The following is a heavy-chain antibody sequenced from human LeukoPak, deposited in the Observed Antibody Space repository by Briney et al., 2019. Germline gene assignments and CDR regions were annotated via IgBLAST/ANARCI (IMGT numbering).Heavy chain of an antibody. CDR1: GLTFSDYW. CDR3: ARGHRGLQY. Sequence: GGSLRLSCAVTGLTFSDYWMTWVRQAPGVGLEWVATIKPDGSEKYYVDSVTGRFTIARDNAKNSLYLQMNSLRAEETAVYYCARGHRGLQYWGQGTLVTVSS. J-gene: IGHJ4*02. CDR2: IKPDGSEK. D-gene: IGHD1-1*01. V-gene: IGHV3-7*01.